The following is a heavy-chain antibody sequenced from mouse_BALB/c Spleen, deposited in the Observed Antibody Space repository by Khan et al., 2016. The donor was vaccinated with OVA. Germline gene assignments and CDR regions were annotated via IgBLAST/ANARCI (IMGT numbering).Heavy chain of an antibody. CDR3: SRSGYGFGAY. J-gene: IGHJ3*01. Sequence: VELVESGAELVRPGTSVKVSCKASGYAFSNYLIEWVKQRPGQGPEGIGVINPGSGGTNKNEKSKDKAILTADKASSTAYMQLSSLTSDDSAVYFCSRSGYGFGAYWGPGTLVTVSA. CDR2: INPGSGGT. V-gene: IGHV1-54*01. CDR1: GYAFSNYL. D-gene: IGHD3-2*02.